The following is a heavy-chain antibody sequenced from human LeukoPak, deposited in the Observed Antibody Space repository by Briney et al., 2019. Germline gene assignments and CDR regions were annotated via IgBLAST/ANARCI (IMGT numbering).Heavy chain of an antibody. CDR3: TTGPSYGYEW. Sequence: GGSLRLSCAASGMTFSNHWMHWVRQVPGKGLVWVSLIKTDGRTTIYADSVKGRFTISRDNGKSTLYLQMNSLRAEDTAIYYCTTGPSYGYEWWGQGTVLTVSS. D-gene: IGHD3-16*01. V-gene: IGHV3-74*01. CDR2: IKTDGRTT. CDR1: GMTFSNHW. J-gene: IGHJ4*02.